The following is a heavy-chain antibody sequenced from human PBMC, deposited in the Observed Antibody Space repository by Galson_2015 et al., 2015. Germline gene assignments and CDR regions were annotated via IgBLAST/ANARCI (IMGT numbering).Heavy chain of an antibody. CDR3: AAYYYDSSGYFPNGLGI. J-gene: IGHJ3*02. Sequence: SLRLSCAASGFTVSSNYMSWVRQAPGKGLEWVSVIYSGGSTYYADSVKGRFTISRDNSKNTLYLQMNSLRAEDTAVYYCAAYYYDSSGYFPNGLGIWGQGTMVTVSS. V-gene: IGHV3-53*01. D-gene: IGHD3-22*01. CDR1: GFTVSSNY. CDR2: IYSGGST.